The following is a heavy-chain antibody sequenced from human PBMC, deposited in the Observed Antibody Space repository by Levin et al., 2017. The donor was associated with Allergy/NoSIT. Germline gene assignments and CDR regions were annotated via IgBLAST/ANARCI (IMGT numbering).Heavy chain of an antibody. J-gene: IGHJ4*02. CDR1: GFTVSSNY. CDR2: IYSGGST. Sequence: GESLKISCAASGFTVSSNYMSWVRQAPGRGLEWVSVIYSGGSTYYAGSVKGRFTISRDNSKNTLYLQMNSLRAEDTAVYYCARGKGYSYGYGLDYWGQGTLVVVSS. CDR3: ARGKGYSYGYGLDY. D-gene: IGHD5-18*01. V-gene: IGHV3-53*01.